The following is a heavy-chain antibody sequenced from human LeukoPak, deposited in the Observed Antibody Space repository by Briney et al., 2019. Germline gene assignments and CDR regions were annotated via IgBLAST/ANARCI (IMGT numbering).Heavy chain of an antibody. J-gene: IGHJ4*02. V-gene: IGHV3-23*01. CDR3: AKDLGRTDYGASYFDY. Sequence: SGGSLRLSCAASGFTFSSYAMSWVRQAPGKGLEWVSAISGSGGSTYYADSVKGRFTISRDNSKNTLYLQMNSLRAEDTAVYYCAKDLGRTDYGASYFDYWGQGTLVTVSS. D-gene: IGHD4-17*01. CDR1: GFTFSSYA. CDR2: ISGSGGST.